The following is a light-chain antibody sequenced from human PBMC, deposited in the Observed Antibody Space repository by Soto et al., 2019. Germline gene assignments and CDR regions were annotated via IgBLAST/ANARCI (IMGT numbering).Light chain of an antibody. V-gene: IGLV1-44*01. CDR3: AAWDDSLNGYV. CDR1: SSNIGSNT. J-gene: IGLJ1*01. CDR2: SNN. Sequence: QSVLPQPPSASGTPGQRVTISCSGSSSNIGSNTLNWYQQLPGTAPKLLIYSNNQRPSGVPDRFSGSKSGTSASLAISGLQSEDEAEYYCAAWDDSLNGYVFGTGTKLTVL.